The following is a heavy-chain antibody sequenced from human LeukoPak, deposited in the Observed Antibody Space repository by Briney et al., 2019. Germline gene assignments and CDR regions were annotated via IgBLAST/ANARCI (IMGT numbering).Heavy chain of an antibody. Sequence: PSETLSLTCAVSGGSLSGYYWSWIRQPPGKGLVWIEEINPSGITNYNPSFKSRVTISADTSKSQFSLEVRSVTAADTAMFYCARALSTVTTYFDSWGQGTLLTV. CDR1: GGSLSGYY. V-gene: IGHV4-34*01. D-gene: IGHD4-17*01. CDR3: ARALSTVTTYFDS. J-gene: IGHJ4*02. CDR2: INPSGIT.